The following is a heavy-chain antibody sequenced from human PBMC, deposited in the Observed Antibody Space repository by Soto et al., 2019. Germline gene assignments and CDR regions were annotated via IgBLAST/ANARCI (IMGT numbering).Heavy chain of an antibody. J-gene: IGHJ4*02. Sequence: PSETLSLTCTVSGASISSGDYFWSWIRQSPGKGLEWIGYIYDSGSSYYNPSLKSRVTMSVDTSKNQFSLKLRSVTAADTAVHYCAREKGYISGPKNFDYWGQGTLVTVSS. D-gene: IGHD5-12*01. V-gene: IGHV4-30-4*01. CDR3: AREKGYISGPKNFDY. CDR1: GASISSGDYF. CDR2: IYDSGSS.